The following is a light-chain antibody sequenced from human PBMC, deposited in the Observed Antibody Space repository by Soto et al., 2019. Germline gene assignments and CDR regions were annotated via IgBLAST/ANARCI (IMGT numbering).Light chain of an antibody. V-gene: IGKV3-15*01. CDR3: NQYTFWPPGT. J-gene: IGKJ3*01. Sequence: IMMTQSPVTLYVSPVERATLSCRASQTIRNGFAWYQQKPGQAPRLLIYDASTRATDVPARFSGSGSGTDFTITISSLQSEDFAVYYCNQYTFWPPGTFGPGTIVDAK. CDR2: DAS. CDR1: QTIRNG.